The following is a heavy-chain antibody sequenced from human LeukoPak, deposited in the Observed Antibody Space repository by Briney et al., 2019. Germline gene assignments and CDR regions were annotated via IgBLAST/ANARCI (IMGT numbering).Heavy chain of an antibody. Sequence: GRSLRLSCAASGFTFSHYSMNWVRQAPGKGLVWVSRINTGSSTSYADSVKGRFTMSRDNAKNTLYLQMNSLRAEDTAVYYCARGVSNSGATNFDLWGQGTLDTVSS. J-gene: IGHJ4*02. CDR3: ARGVSNSGATNFDL. CDR2: INTGSST. CDR1: GFTFSHYS. D-gene: IGHD4-23*01. V-gene: IGHV3-74*01.